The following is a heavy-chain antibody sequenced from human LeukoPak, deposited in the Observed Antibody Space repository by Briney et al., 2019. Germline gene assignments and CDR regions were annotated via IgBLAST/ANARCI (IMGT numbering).Heavy chain of an antibody. J-gene: IGHJ4*02. CDR1: GYTFTSYG. CDR3: ARVYDSSAYYPEDY. CDR2: ISAYTGNT. Sequence: ASVKVSCKASGYTFTSYGISWVRQAPGQGLEWMGWISAYTGNTHYAQSLQGRVTMTTDTSTSTAYMELRSLRSDDTAVYYCARVYDSSAYYPEDYWGQGTLVTVSS. V-gene: IGHV1-18*01. D-gene: IGHD3-22*01.